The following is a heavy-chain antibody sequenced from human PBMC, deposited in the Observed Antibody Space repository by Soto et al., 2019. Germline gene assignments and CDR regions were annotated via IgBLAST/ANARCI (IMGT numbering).Heavy chain of an antibody. CDR3: ATVFFGTTGGYYYYGMDV. CDR1: GYTLTELS. Sequence: VASVKVSCKVSGYTLTELSMHWVRQAPGKGLEWMGGFDPEDGETIYAQKFQGRVTMTEDTSTDTAYMELSSLRSEDTAVYYCATVFFGTTGGYYYYGMDVWGQGTTVTVSS. J-gene: IGHJ6*02. CDR2: FDPEDGET. V-gene: IGHV1-24*01. D-gene: IGHD1-1*01.